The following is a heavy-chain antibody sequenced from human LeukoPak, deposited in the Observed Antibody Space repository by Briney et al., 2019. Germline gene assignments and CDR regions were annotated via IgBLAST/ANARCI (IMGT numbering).Heavy chain of an antibody. V-gene: IGHV5-51*01. J-gene: IGHJ4*02. CDR1: GYSFTSYW. CDR2: VY. CDR3: GRHMNNSQLWLDY. D-gene: IGHD1/OR15-1a*01. Sequence: GESLKISCKASGYSFTSYWIVWVRQTPGKGLEWMGIVYNPSFQGQVSISADKSIATAYLHLSDLKASDTAIYYCGRHMNNSQLWLDYWGQGTVVTVSS.